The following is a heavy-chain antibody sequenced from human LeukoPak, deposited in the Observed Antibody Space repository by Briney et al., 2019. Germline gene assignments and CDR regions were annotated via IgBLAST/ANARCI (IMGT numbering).Heavy chain of an antibody. J-gene: IGHJ6*04. CDR2: IYSGGST. CDR1: GFSVSTNY. D-gene: IGHD4-17*01. Sequence: PGGSLRLSCAASGFSVSTNYMNWVRQAPGKGLEWVSVIYSGGSTYYADSVKGRFTISRDNSKNTLYLQMNGLRAEDTAVYYCARDLTTVTETYYYYYYGMAVWGKGTTVTVSS. CDR3: ARDLTTVTETYYYYYYGMAV. V-gene: IGHV3-66*02.